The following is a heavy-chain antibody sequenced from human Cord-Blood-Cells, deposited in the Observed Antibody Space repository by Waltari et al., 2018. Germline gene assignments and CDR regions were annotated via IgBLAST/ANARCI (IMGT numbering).Heavy chain of an antibody. CDR1: GFTFSIYG. V-gene: IGHV3-33*01. J-gene: IGHJ3*02. Sequence: QVQLVESGGGVVQPGRSLRLACAASGFTFSIYGMHWVSQAPGKGLEWVAVIWYDGSNKYYADSVKGRFTISRDNSKNTLYLQMNSLRAEDTAVYYCAREGPEYQYAFDIWGQGTMVTVSS. D-gene: IGHD2-2*01. CDR3: AREGPEYQYAFDI. CDR2: IWYDGSNK.